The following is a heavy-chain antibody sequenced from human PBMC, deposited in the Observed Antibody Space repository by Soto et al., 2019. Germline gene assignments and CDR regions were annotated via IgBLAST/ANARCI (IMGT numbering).Heavy chain of an antibody. D-gene: IGHD1-26*01. CDR2: IIPIFGTA. J-gene: IGHJ6*02. CDR1: GGTFSSYA. CDR3: ARGKSGSYYLYYSYGMDV. V-gene: IGHV1-69*06. Sequence: QVQLVQSGAEVKKPGSSVKVSCKASGGTFSSYAISWVRQAPGQGLEWMGGIIPIFGTANYAQKFQGRVTITADKSTSTAYMGLSSLRSEDTAVYYCARGKSGSYYLYYSYGMDVWGQGTTVTVSS.